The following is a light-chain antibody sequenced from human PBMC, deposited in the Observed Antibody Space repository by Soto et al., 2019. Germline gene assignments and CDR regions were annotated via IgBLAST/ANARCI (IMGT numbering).Light chain of an antibody. CDR1: QSVSNN. CDR2: DAS. J-gene: IGKJ5*01. CDR3: QQRSNWPPVIT. V-gene: IGKV3-11*01. Sequence: EKVMSQSPATLSVSPGERGTLSCRAIQSVSNNLAWYQQRPGQAPRLLIYDASNRATGIPARFTGSGSGTDFTLTISSLEPEDFSVYYCQQRSNWPPVITFGQGTRLEIK.